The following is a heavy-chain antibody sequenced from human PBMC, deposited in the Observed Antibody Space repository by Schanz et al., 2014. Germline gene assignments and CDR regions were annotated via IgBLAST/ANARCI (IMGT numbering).Heavy chain of an antibody. V-gene: IGHV1-69*02. CDR1: GGTFSTYT. D-gene: IGHD6-13*01. J-gene: IGHJ4*02. CDR2: FIPILDVG. Sequence: QVQLVQSGAEVKKPGSSVKVSCKASGGTFSTYTISWVRQAPGQGLEWVGRFIPILDVGNYAQQFQGRVTITRDTLASTAYMEVSSLRSEDTAVYYCARSGSSNWYFFDYWGQGTLVTVSS. CDR3: ARSGSSNWYFFDY.